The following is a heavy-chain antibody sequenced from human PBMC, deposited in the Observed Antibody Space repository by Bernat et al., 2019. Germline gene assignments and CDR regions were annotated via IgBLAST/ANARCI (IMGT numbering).Heavy chain of an antibody. J-gene: IGHJ3*02. CDR1: TFSSYS. CDR3: ARDIVVVPAERDDVFD. V-gene: IGHV3-21*01. D-gene: IGHD2-2*01. CDR2: ISSSSSYI. Sequence: TFSSYSMNWVRQAPGKGLEWVSSISSSSSYIYYADSVKGRFTISRDNAKNSLYMQLNSLRAEDKAVYYCARDIVVVPAERDDVFD.